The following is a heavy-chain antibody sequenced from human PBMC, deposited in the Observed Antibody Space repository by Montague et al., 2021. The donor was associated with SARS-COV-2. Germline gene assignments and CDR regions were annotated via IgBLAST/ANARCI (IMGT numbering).Heavy chain of an antibody. CDR1: GGSFSSY. Sequence: SETLSLTCDVSGGSFSSYWSWFRQPPGRGLEWVGQISHGGGTNYNPYLQSRVTISVDTSKNQVSLKLISVTAADTAVYYCSSHCGGGRCYFGIDVWGQGTTVTVSS. D-gene: IGHD2-15*01. J-gene: IGHJ6*02. CDR3: SSHCGGGRCYFGIDV. CDR2: ISHGGGT. V-gene: IGHV4-34*01.